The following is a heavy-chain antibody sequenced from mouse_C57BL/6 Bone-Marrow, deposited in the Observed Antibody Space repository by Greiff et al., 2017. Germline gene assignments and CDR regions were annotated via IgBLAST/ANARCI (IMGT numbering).Heavy chain of an antibody. CDR3: AREPLCTMITTKGAYYAMDY. CDR1: GYSITSGYY. CDR2: IRYDGST. J-gene: IGHJ4*01. Sequence: EVQLQESGPGLVKPSQSLSLTCSVTGYSITSGYYWNWLRQFPGNKLEWMGYIRYDGSTNYNPSLKNRNSITRDTSKNQFFLKLNSVTTEDTATYYCAREPLCTMITTKGAYYAMDYWGQGTSVTVSS. V-gene: IGHV3-6*01. D-gene: IGHD2-4*01.